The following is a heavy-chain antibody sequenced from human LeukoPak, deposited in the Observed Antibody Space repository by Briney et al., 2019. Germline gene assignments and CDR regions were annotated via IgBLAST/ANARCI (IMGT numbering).Heavy chain of an antibody. CDR3: ARRRGSSIDY. J-gene: IGHJ4*02. CDR1: GYTFTSYG. Sequence: ASVKVSCKASGYTFTSYGITWVRQAPGQGLEWMGWISAYNGNTNYAQKLQGRVTMTRDTSTSTVYMELSSLRSEDTAVYYCARRRGSSIDYWGQGTLVTVSS. D-gene: IGHD2-15*01. CDR2: ISAYNGNT. V-gene: IGHV1-18*01.